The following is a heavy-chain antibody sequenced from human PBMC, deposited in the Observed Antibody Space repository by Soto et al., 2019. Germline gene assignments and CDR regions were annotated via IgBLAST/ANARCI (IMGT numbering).Heavy chain of an antibody. J-gene: IGHJ4*02. D-gene: IGHD3-16*01. CDR1: GGSITTNNYY. CDR3: ARGGRNDALDY. Sequence: SETLSLTCTVSGGSITTNNYYWGWVRQPPGKGLEWIGNMFYSGSTRYNPSLKSRVAISVDASRNQFSLKLTSVTAADTAVYICARGGRNDALDYWGQGTLVTVSS. V-gene: IGHV4-39*01. CDR2: MFYSGST.